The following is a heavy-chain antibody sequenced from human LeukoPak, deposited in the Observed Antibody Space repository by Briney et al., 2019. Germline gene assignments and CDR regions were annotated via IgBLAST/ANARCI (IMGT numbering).Heavy chain of an antibody. CDR2: IYTGGTI. CDR3: ARDATGYSSSWDPSGGFDY. V-gene: IGHV4-4*07. CDR1: GGSISSYY. Sequence: SETLSLTCTVSGGSISSYYWSWIRQTAGKGLEWIGRIYTGGTINYNPSLKSRVTVSADTSKNQFSLKVTSVTAADTAVYYCARDATGYSSSWDPSGGFDYWGQGTLVTVSS. J-gene: IGHJ4*02. D-gene: IGHD6-13*01.